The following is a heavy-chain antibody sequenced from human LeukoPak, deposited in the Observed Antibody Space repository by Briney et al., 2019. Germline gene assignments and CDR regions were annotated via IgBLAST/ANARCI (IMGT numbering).Heavy chain of an antibody. J-gene: IGHJ3*02. CDR3: ARRIVGATMHDAFDI. V-gene: IGHV3-23*01. CDR1: GFTFSTFP. Sequence: GGSLRLSCAASGFTFSTFPMSWVRQTPGKGLEWVSGISGSGENTDSADSVRGRFTISRDNSENTLYLQMNSLRVEDTAPYYCARRIVGATMHDAFDIWGQGTMVIVSS. D-gene: IGHD1-26*01. CDR2: ISGSGENT.